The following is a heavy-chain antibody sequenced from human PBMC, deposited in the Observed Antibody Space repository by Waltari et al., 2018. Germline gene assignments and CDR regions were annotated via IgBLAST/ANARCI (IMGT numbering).Heavy chain of an antibody. CDR3: ARAPSKKYSSSWYFDY. Sequence: EVQLVESGGGLIQPGGSLRLSCAASGFTVSSNYMSWVRQAPGKGLEWVSVIYSGGSTYYADSVKGRFTISRDNSKNTLYLQMNSLRAEDTAVYYCARAPSKKYSSSWYFDYWGQGTLVTVSS. J-gene: IGHJ4*02. CDR2: IYSGGST. V-gene: IGHV3-53*01. D-gene: IGHD6-13*01. CDR1: GFTVSSNY.